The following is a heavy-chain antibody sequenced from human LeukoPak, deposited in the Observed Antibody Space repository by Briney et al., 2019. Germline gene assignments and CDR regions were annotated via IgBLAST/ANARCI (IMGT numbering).Heavy chain of an antibody. V-gene: IGHV3-30*19. J-gene: IGHJ4*02. Sequence: GGSLRLSCAASGFTFSSYGMHWVRQAPGKGLEWVAVIWYDGSNKYYADSVKGRFTISRDNSKNTLYLQMNSLRAEDTAVYYCARSSGWYGKRYYFDYWGQGTLVTVSS. CDR2: IWYDGSNK. CDR3: ARSSGWYGKRYYFDY. D-gene: IGHD6-19*01. CDR1: GFTFSSYG.